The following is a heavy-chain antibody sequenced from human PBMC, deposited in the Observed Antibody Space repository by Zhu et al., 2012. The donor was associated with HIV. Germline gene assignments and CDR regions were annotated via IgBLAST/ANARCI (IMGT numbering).Heavy chain of an antibody. D-gene: IGHD3-9*01. CDR2: IYHSGST. Sequence: QVQLQESGPGLVKPSETLSLTCAVSGYSISSGYYWGWIRQPPGKGLEWIGRIYHSGSTNYNPSLKSRVTISVDTSKNQFSLKLSSVTAADTAVYYCARGVRAYYDILTGYFITYYFDYWGQGALVTVSS. CDR3: ARGVRAYYDILTGYFITYYFDY. CDR1: GYSISSGYY. J-gene: IGHJ4*02. V-gene: IGHV4-38-2*01.